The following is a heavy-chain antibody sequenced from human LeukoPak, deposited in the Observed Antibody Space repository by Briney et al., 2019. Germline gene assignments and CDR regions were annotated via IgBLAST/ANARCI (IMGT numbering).Heavy chain of an antibody. V-gene: IGHV3-74*01. Sequence: GGSLRLSCEASGFTFSSYWMHWARQAPGKGLSYVSRINRDGTYTRYADSVRGRFTISRDNAKNTLYLEMNGLGAEDSAVYYCARDLPYCGGDCYTFDLWGQGTLVTVSS. CDR3: ARDLPYCGGDCYTFDL. CDR2: INRDGTYT. D-gene: IGHD2-21*02. CDR1: GFTFSSYW. J-gene: IGHJ4*02.